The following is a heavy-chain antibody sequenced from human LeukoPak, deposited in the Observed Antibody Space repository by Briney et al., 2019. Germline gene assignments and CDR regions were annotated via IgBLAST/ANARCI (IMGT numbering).Heavy chain of an antibody. CDR2: IKQDGSEK. J-gene: IGHJ4*02. D-gene: IGHD3-22*01. V-gene: IGHV3-7*01. CDR3: ARDSYPYYDSSGYYYRGLGY. Sequence: GGSLRLSCAASGFTFSSYWMSWVRQAPGKGLEWVANIKQDGSEKYYVDSVKGRFTISRDNAKNSLYLQMNSLRAEDTAVYYCARDSYPYYDSSGYYYRGLGYWGQGTLVTVSS. CDR1: GFTFSSYW.